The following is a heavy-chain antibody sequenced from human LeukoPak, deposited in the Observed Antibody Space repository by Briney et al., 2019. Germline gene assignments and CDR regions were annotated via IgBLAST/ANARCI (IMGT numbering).Heavy chain of an antibody. J-gene: IGHJ4*02. CDR2: ISSSSSTI. Sequence: GGSLRLSCAASGFTFSSYSMNWVRQAPGKGLEWLSYISSSSSTIYYADSVKGRFTISRDNAKNSLYLQMNSLRAEDTAVYYCARGRLRLGELSNYWGQGTLVTVSS. D-gene: IGHD3-16*02. V-gene: IGHV3-48*01. CDR3: ARGRLRLGELSNY. CDR1: GFTFSSYS.